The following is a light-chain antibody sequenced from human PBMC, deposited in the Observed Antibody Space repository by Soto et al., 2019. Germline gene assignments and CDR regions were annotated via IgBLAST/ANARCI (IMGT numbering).Light chain of an antibody. Sequence: DIQMTQSPSTLSASVGDRVTITCRASQSISDWLAWYQQKPGKAPKLLIYDASTLQSGVPSRFSGSGSGTEFTLTISSLQPDDFATYYCHEYKSATFGQGTKLEIE. CDR2: DAS. V-gene: IGKV1-5*01. CDR3: HEYKSAT. CDR1: QSISDW. J-gene: IGKJ2*01.